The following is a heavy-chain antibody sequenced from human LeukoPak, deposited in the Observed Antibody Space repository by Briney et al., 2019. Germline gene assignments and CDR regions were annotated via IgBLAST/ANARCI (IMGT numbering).Heavy chain of an antibody. Sequence: SETLSLTCAVYGGSFSGYSWSWIRQPPGEGLEWIGEINESETTNYKSSLKSRVTISVDTSKRQLSLKLTSVTAADTAVYYCARGDCSSTICYSPMDVWGKGTTVTVSS. CDR3: ARGDCSSTICYSPMDV. CDR2: INESETT. J-gene: IGHJ6*03. V-gene: IGHV4-34*01. D-gene: IGHD2-2*01. CDR1: GGSFSGYS.